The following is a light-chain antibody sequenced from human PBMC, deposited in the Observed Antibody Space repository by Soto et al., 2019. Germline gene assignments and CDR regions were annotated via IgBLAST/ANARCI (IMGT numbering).Light chain of an antibody. J-gene: IGKJ2*01. Sequence: DIQMTQSPSSLSASVGDRVTITCQASQDISNYLNWYQQKPGKAPKLLIYDASHLETGVPSRFSGSGSGTDFTFTISSLQPEDIATYYCQQYDKLPRYTFGQGTKLEIK. CDR2: DAS. CDR3: QQYDKLPRYT. CDR1: QDISNY. V-gene: IGKV1-33*01.